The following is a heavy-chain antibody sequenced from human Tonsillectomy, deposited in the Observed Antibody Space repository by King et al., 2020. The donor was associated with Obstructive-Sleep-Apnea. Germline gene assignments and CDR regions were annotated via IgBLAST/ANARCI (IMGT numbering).Heavy chain of an antibody. CDR2: INHSGST. D-gene: IGHD2-21*02. Sequence: VQLQQWGAGLLKPSETLSLTCAVYGGSFSGYYWSWIRQPPGKGLEWIGEINHSGSTNYNPSLKSRVTISVDTSKNQFSLKLSSVTAADTAVYYCARAYIVVVTATRIGNWFDPWGQGTLVTVSS. V-gene: IGHV4-34*01. CDR1: GGSFSGYY. CDR3: ARAYIVVVTATRIGNWFDP. J-gene: IGHJ5*02.